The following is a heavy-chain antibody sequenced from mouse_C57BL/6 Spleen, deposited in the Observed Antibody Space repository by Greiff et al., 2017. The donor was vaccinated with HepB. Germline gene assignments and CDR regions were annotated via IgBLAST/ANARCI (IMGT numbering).Heavy chain of an antibody. J-gene: IGHJ4*01. Sequence: VQLQQSGPGLVQPSQSLSITCTVSGFSLTSYGVHWVRQSPGKGLEWLGVIWSGGSTDYNAAFISRLSISKDNSKSQVFFKMNSLQADDTAIYYCARADGSSSYYYAMDYWGQGTSVTVSS. D-gene: IGHD1-1*01. CDR1: GFSLTSYG. V-gene: IGHV2-2*01. CDR3: ARADGSSSYYYAMDY. CDR2: IWSGGST.